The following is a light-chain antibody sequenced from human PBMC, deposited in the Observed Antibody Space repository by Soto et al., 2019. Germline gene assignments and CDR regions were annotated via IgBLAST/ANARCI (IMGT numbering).Light chain of an antibody. J-gene: IGKJ2*01. CDR1: QSLLFSSNNKNY. V-gene: IGKV4-1*01. CDR3: QHYYTKPYT. CDR2: WAS. Sequence: DIVMTQSPDSLAVSLGERATINCKSSQSLLFSSNNKNYLAWYQQKVGQPPKLLIKWASTRESGVPDRFSGSGSGTDFTLTISSLQAEYVAVYYCQHYYTKPYTFGQGTKLEIE.